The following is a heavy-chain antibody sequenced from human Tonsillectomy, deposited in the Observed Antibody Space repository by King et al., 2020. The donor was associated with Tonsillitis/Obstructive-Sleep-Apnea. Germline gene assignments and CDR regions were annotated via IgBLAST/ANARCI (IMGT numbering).Heavy chain of an antibody. CDR3: ARALTRYYYYYMDV. Sequence: VQLVESGAEVKKPGASVKVSCKASGYTFTGYYMHWVRQAPGQGLEWMGWINPNSGGTNYAKKFQGWVTMTRETSISTAYMELSRLRSDDTAVYYCARALTRYYYYYMDVWGKGTTVTVSS. J-gene: IGHJ6*03. D-gene: IGHD4-11*01. V-gene: IGHV1-2*04. CDR2: INPNSGGT. CDR1: GYTFTGYY.